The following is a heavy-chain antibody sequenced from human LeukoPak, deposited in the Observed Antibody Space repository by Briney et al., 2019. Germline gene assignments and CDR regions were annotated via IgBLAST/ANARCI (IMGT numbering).Heavy chain of an antibody. Sequence: SETLSLTCTVSGDSITSHYWSWIRQPPGKGLGGIGYIYYTGSTNYNPSLKSRLTISAGTYRNQVSLKLRSVTAADTAVYYCVRTARYFDSSGYQGGWFDYWGQGTLVTVSS. CDR2: IYYTGST. J-gene: IGHJ4*02. D-gene: IGHD3-22*01. CDR1: GDSITSHY. V-gene: IGHV4-59*11. CDR3: VRTARYFDSSGYQGGWFDY.